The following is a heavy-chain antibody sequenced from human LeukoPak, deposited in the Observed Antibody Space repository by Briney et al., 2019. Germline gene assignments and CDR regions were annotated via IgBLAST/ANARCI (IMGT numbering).Heavy chain of an antibody. D-gene: IGHD3-9*01. J-gene: IGHJ4*02. CDR1: GGSISSYY. CDR3: ARGLRYFDWLSIYFDY. V-gene: IGHV4-59*01. Sequence: SETLSLTCTVSGGSISSYYWSWIRQPPGKGLEWLGYIYYSGSTNYNPSLKSRVTISVDTSKNQFSLKLSSVTAADTAVYYCARGLRYFDWLSIYFDYWGQGTLVTVSS. CDR2: IYYSGST.